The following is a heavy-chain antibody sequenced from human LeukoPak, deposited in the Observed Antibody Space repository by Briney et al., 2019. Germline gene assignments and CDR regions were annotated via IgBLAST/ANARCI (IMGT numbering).Heavy chain of an antibody. CDR1: GYTFTSYG. J-gene: IGHJ4*02. CDR2: ISAYNGNT. D-gene: IGHD3-22*01. Sequence: ASVKVSCKASGYTFTSYGISWVRQAPGQGLEWMGWISAYNGNTNYAQKLQGRVTMTTDTSTSTAYMELRSLRSDDTAVYYCARDKSYYYDSSGLLDYWGQGTLVTVSS. V-gene: IGHV1-18*01. CDR3: ARDKSYYYDSSGLLDY.